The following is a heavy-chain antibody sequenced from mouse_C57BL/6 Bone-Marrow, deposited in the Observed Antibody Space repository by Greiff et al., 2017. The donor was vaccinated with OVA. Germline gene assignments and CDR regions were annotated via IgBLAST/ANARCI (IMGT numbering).Heavy chain of an antibody. V-gene: IGHV1-55*01. J-gene: IGHJ2*01. Sequence: QVHVKQPGAELVKPGASVKMSCKASGYTFTSYWITWVKQRPGQGLEWIGDIYPGSGSTNYNEKFKSKATLTVDTSSSTAYMQLSSLTSEDSAVYYCARIPYYFDYWGQGTTLTVSS. CDR3: ARIPYYFDY. CDR2: IYPGSGST. CDR1: GYTFTSYW.